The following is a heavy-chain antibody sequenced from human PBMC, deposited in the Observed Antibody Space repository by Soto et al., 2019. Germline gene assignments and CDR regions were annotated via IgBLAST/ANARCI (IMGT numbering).Heavy chain of an antibody. V-gene: IGHV4-30-4*01. J-gene: IGHJ4*02. CDR2: IYYSGST. CDR3: ARSPTYYGSGSYSSSDY. Sequence: SETLSLTCTVSGGSISSGDYYWSCIRQPPGKGLEWIGYIYYSGSTYYNPSLKSRVTISVDTSKNQFSLKLSSVTAADTAVYYCARSPTYYGSGSYSSSDYWGQGTLVTVSS. CDR1: GGSISSGDYY. D-gene: IGHD3-10*01.